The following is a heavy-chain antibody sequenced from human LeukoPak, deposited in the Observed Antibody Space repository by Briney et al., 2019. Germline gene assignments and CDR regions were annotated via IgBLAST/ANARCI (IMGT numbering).Heavy chain of an antibody. CDR3: ARSGTGWFDP. CDR2: IYHSGST. V-gene: IGHV4-30-2*01. CDR1: GGFISSGGYY. D-gene: IGHD1-26*01. J-gene: IGHJ5*02. Sequence: PSETLSLTCSVSGGFISSGGYYWNWIRQPPGKALEWIGYIYHSGSTYYNPSLKSRVTISVDRSNNQFSLKLSSVTAADTAMYYCARSGTGWFDPWGQGTLVTVSS.